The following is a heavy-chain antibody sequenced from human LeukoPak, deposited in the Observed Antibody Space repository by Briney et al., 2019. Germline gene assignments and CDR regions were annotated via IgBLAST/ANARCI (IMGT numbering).Heavy chain of an antibody. V-gene: IGHV4-59*01. CDR2: IYYSGYT. CDR1: GGSISSYY. D-gene: IGHD3-10*01. Sequence: SQTLSLTCTVSGGSISSYYWSWIRQPPGKGLEWIGYIYYSGYTNYNPSLKSRVTISVDTSKNQFSLKLSSVTAADTAVYYCARTTMVRGTYYMDVWGKGTTVTIS. CDR3: ARTTMVRGTYYMDV. J-gene: IGHJ6*03.